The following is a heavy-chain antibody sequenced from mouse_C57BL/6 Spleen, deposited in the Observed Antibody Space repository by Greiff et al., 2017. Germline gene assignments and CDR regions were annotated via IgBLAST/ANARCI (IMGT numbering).Heavy chain of an antibody. J-gene: IGHJ1*03. CDR3: AGERSSDRLDYYGARGYFGG. Sequence: VQLQQSGAELVKPGASVKLSCTASGFNIKDYYMHWVKQRPEQGLEWIGRIDPEDGDTKYAPKFQGKATITADTSANTAYLQLSSLTSEHPAVYYCAGERSSDRLDYYGARGYFGGWGTRPTVTVSS. CDR1: GFNIKDYY. CDR2: IDPEDGDT. V-gene: IGHV14-2*01. D-gene: IGHD1-1*01.